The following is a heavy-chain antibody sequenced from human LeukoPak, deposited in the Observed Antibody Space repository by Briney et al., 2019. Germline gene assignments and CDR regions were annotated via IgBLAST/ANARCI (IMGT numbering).Heavy chain of an antibody. CDR3: ASMKPGAAAGGHFDY. J-gene: IGHJ4*02. D-gene: IGHD6-13*01. CDR1: GFTFGDYA. Sequence: GGSLRLSCTASGFTFGDYAMSWVRQAPGKGLEWVGFIRSKAYGGTTEYAASVKGRFTISRDDSKNIAYLQMNSMKTEDTAVYYCASMKPGAAAGGHFDYWGQGTLVTVSS. V-gene: IGHV3-49*04. CDR2: IRSKAYGGTT.